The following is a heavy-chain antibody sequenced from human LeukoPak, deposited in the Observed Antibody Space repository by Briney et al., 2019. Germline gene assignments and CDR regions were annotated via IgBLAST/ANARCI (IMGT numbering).Heavy chain of an antibody. V-gene: IGHV3-48*03. CDR2: ISSSSGNK. D-gene: IGHD2-2*01. CDR1: GFTFSSYE. CDR3: ARESCSSTSCSYFDS. J-gene: IGHJ4*02. Sequence: GGSLRLSCAASGFTFSSYEMNWVRQAPGKGLEWVSYISSSSGNKYYADSVKGRFTISRDNAKNSLYLQMNSLRAEDTAVYHCARESCSSTSCSYFDSWGQGTLVTVSS.